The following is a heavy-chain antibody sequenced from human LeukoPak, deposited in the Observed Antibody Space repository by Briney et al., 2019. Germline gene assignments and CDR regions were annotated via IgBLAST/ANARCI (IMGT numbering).Heavy chain of an antibody. Sequence: PSETLSLTCTVSGGSISSSGYYWGWIRQPPGKGLEWIGSIYYSGGTYYNPSLKSRVTISVDTSKNQFSLKLSSVTAADTAVYYCARPGIAAADDFDYWGQGTLVTVSS. J-gene: IGHJ4*02. D-gene: IGHD6-13*01. V-gene: IGHV4-39*01. CDR2: IYYSGGT. CDR1: GGSISSSGYY. CDR3: ARPGIAAADDFDY.